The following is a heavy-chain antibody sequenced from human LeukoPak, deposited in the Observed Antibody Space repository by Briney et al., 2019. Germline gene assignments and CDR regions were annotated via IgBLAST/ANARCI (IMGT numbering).Heavy chain of an antibody. CDR1: GYSISSGYY. CDR3: ARGLATIGNWFDP. Sequence: PSETLSLTCTVSGYSISSGYYWGWIRQPPGKGLEWIGSIYHSGSTYYNPSLKSRVTISVDTSKNQFSLKLSSVTAADTAVYYCARGLATIGNWFDPWGQGTLVTVSS. CDR2: IYHSGST. J-gene: IGHJ5*02. V-gene: IGHV4-38-2*02. D-gene: IGHD5-12*01.